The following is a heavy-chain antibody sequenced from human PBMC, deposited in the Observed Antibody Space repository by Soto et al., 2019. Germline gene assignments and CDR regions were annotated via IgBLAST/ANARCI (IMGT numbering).Heavy chain of an antibody. J-gene: IGHJ3*02. V-gene: IGHV3-23*01. CDR1: GFTFSSYA. CDR3: ARDLAPSGAGAFDI. Sequence: HPGGSLRLSCAASGFTFSSYAMSWVRQAPGKGLEWVSAISGSGGSTYYADSVKGRFTISRDNAKNTLYLQMNSLRAEDTAVYYCARDLAPSGAGAFDIWGQGTMVTVSS. D-gene: IGHD3-3*01. CDR2: ISGSGGST.